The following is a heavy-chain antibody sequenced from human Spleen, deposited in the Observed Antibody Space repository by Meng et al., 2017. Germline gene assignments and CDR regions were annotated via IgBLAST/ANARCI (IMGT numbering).Heavy chain of an antibody. V-gene: IGHV1-69*05. CDR1: GYTFTSYG. D-gene: IGHD2-2*01. J-gene: IGHJ4*01. CDR3: ARKTGNCISTTCYSLDY. CDR2: INAVFGTT. Sequence: SVKVSCKASGYTFTSYGISWVRQAPGQGLEWMGGINAVFGTTNYAQKFQGRVTITTDESTSTVCMELTRLTSEDTAVYFCARKTGNCISTTCYSLDYWGQGTLVTVSS.